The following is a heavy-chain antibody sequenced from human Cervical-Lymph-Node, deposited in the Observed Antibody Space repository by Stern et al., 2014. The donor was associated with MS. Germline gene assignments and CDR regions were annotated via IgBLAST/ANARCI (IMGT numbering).Heavy chain of an antibody. D-gene: IGHD3-16*01. J-gene: IGHJ4*02. CDR3: TKDTFGPEDY. Sequence: EVQLVESGGGLVQPGGSLRLSCVGSGFTFSNYWMHWVRQAPGKGLVWVARINRDGGITTHADSVKGRFTISRDNAKNTVYLQMNSLRVEDTAVYYCTKDTFGPEDYWGQGTSVTVSS. CDR2: INRDGGIT. CDR1: GFTFSNYW. V-gene: IGHV3-74*02.